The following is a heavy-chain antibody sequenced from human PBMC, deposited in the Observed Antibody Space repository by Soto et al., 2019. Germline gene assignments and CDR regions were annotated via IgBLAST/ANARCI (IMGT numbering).Heavy chain of an antibody. CDR1: GASIRSGDYY. Sequence: SETLSLTCTVSGASIRSGDYYWSWIRQPPGKGLEWIGFIFYSGSTYYNPSLKSRLSISIDTSRNQFSLKLTSATAADTAVYYCARTAVALGSSLDYWGQGTLVTVSS. D-gene: IGHD5-18*01. J-gene: IGHJ4*02. CDR3: ARTAVALGSSLDY. CDR2: IFYSGST. V-gene: IGHV4-30-4*01.